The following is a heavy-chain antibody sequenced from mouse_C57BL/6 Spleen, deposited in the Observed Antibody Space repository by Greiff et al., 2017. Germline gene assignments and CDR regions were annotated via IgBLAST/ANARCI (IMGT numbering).Heavy chain of an antibody. CDR3: AITTVGYFDY. J-gene: IGHJ2*01. CDR1: GYTFTNYW. V-gene: IGHV1-63*01. CDR2: IYPGGGYT. D-gene: IGHD1-1*01. Sequence: VQLQQSGAELVRPGTSVKMSCKASGYTFTNYWIGWAKQRPGHGLEWIGDIYPGGGYTNYNEKFKGKATLTADKSSSPAYMQFSSLTSEDSAIYYCAITTVGYFDYWGQGTTLTVSS.